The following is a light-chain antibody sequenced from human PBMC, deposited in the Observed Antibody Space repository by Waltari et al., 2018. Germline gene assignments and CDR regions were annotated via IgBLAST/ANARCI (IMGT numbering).Light chain of an antibody. CDR3: QHYVRLPAT. J-gene: IGKJ1*01. CDR1: QRVGRS. V-gene: IGKV3-20*01. CDR2: DAS. Sequence: EIVLTQSPGTLSLSPGARATLACRASQRVGRSLAWYQQKPGQAPRLLIYDASRRATGIPDRFSGSGSGTDFRLTISRLEPEDFAVYYCQHYVRLPATFGQGTKVEI.